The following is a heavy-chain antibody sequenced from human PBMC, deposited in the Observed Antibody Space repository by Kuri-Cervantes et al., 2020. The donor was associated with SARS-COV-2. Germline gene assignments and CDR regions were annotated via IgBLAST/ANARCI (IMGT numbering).Heavy chain of an antibody. D-gene: IGHD6-6*01. J-gene: IGHJ6*02. Sequence: SVKVSCKASGGTFSSYAISWVRQAPGQGLEWMGGIIPIFGTANYAQKFQGRVTITADESTSTAYMELSSLRSEDTAVYYCARPVWWYSSSPADYYHGMDVWGQGTTVTVSS. CDR1: GGTFSSYA. V-gene: IGHV1-69*13. CDR2: IIPIFGTA. CDR3: ARPVWWYSSSPADYYHGMDV.